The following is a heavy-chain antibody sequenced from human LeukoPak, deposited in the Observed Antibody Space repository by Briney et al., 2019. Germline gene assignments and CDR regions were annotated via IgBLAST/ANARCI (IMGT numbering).Heavy chain of an antibody. CDR2: IKQDGSEK. Sequence: PGGSLRLSCAASGFTFYNFWMSWVRQAPGKGLEWVANIKQDGSEKYYVDSVKGRFTISRDNAKNSLDLQMNSLRAEDRAVYYCAKGRGMDVWGQGTTVTVSS. CDR1: GFTFYNFW. V-gene: IGHV3-7*01. J-gene: IGHJ6*02. CDR3: AKGRGMDV.